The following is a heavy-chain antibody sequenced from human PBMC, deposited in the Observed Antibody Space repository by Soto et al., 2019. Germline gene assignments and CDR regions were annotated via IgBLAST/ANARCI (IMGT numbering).Heavy chain of an antibody. V-gene: IGHV4-34*01. CDR3: ARGLGRPDDDDY. CDR2: INHSGST. Sequence: QVQLQQWGAGLLKPSETLSLTCAVYGGSFSGYYWSWIRQPPGKGLEWIGEINHSGSTNYNPSLKSRVTISVDTSKNQFSLKLSSVTAADTAVYYCARGLGRPDDDDYWGQGTLVTVSS. CDR1: GGSFSGYY. J-gene: IGHJ4*02. D-gene: IGHD3-16*01.